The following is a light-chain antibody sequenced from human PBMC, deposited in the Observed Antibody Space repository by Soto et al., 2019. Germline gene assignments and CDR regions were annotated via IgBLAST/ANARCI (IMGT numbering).Light chain of an antibody. V-gene: IGKV1-5*03. CDR2: KAS. CDR1: QSISSW. CDR3: QHYGSLVLT. J-gene: IGKJ4*01. Sequence: DIQMTQSPSTLSASVGDRVTITCRASQSISSWLAWYQQKPGKAPKLLIYKASSLESGVPSRFSGSGSGTEFTLTISRLEPEDFAVYYCQHYGSLVLTFGGGTKVEIK.